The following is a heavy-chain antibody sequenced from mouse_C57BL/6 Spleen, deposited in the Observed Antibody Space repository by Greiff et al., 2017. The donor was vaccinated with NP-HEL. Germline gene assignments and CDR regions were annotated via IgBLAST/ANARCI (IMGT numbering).Heavy chain of an antibody. V-gene: IGHV1-69*01. Sequence: VKLQQPGAELVMPGASVKLSCKASGYTFTSYWMHWVKQRPGQGLAWIGEIDPSDSYTNYNQKFKGKSTLTVDKSSSTAYMQLSSLTSEDSAVYYCARHYDTAFLFAYWGQGTLVTVSA. CDR3: ARHYDTAFLFAY. D-gene: IGHD2-4*01. CDR1: GYTFTSYW. CDR2: IDPSDSYT. J-gene: IGHJ3*01.